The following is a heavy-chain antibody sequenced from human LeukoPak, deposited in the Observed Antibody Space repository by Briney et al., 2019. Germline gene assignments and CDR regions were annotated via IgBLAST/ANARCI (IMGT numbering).Heavy chain of an antibody. CDR2: IYYSGST. V-gene: IGHV4-39*07. D-gene: IGHD3-16*01. J-gene: IGHJ5*02. Sequence: PSETLSLTCTVSGGSISSSSYSWGWIRQPPGKGLEWIGSIYYSGSTYYNPSLKSRVTISVDTSKNQFSLKLSSATAADTAVYYCARVGVGSYDLMNCFDPWGQGTLVNVSS. CDR3: ARVGVGSYDLMNCFDP. CDR1: GGSISSSSYS.